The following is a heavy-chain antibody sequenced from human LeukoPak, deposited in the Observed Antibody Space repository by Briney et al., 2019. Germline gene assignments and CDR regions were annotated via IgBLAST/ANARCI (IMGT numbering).Heavy chain of an antibody. CDR2: INPNSGGT. Sequence: ASVKVSCKASGYTFTGYYMHWVRQAPGQGREWMGWINPNSGGTNYAQKFQGRVTMTRDTSISTAYMELSRLRSDDTAVYYCARGGDYDFWSGPTPGWYYYYYMDVWGKGTTVTVSS. CDR3: ARGGDYDFWSGPTPGWYYYYYMDV. J-gene: IGHJ6*03. CDR1: GYTFTGYY. D-gene: IGHD3-3*01. V-gene: IGHV1-2*02.